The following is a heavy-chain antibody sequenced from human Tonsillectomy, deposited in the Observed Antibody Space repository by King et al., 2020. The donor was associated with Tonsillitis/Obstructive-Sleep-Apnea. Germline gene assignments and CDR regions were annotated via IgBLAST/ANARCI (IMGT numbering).Heavy chain of an antibody. CDR1: GFTFSSYG. Sequence: VQLVESGGGVVQPGRSLRLSCAASGFTFSSYGMHWVRQAPGKGLEWVAVIWYDGSNEYYADSVKGRFTISRDNSNNTLYLQINSLRADDTALYYCARDRGDFWSSYSWFDCYYMDVWGKGTTVTVSS. V-gene: IGHV3-33*01. J-gene: IGHJ6*03. CDR3: ARDRGDFWSSYSWFDCYYMDV. CDR2: IWYDGSNE. D-gene: IGHD3-3*01.